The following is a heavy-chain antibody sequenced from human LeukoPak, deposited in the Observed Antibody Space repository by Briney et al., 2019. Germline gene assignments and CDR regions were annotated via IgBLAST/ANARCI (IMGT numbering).Heavy chain of an antibody. D-gene: IGHD3-3*01. CDR2: ISYDGSNK. V-gene: IGHV3-30*18. CDR3: AKDIYDFWSGYSGFDP. Sequence: GGSLRLSCAASGFTFSSYGMHWVRQAPGKGLEWVAVISYDGSNKYYADSVKGRFTISRDNSKNTLYLQMSSLRAEDTAVYYRAKDIYDFWSGYSGFDPWGQGTLVTVSS. J-gene: IGHJ5*02. CDR1: GFTFSSYG.